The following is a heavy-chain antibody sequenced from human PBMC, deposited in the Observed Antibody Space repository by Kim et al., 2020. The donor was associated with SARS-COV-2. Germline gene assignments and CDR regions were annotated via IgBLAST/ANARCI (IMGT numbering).Heavy chain of an antibody. Sequence: SETLSLTCTVSGGSISSSSYHWDWIRQPPGKGLEWIGSIYYSGSTYYNPSLKSRVTISVDTPKNQFSLKLSSVTAADTAVYYCARHGGSSFTHFAYCGQG. J-gene: IGHJ4*02. V-gene: IGHV4-39*01. CDR3: ARHGGSSFTHFAY. D-gene: IGHD6-13*01. CDR2: IYYSGST. CDR1: GGSISSSSYH.